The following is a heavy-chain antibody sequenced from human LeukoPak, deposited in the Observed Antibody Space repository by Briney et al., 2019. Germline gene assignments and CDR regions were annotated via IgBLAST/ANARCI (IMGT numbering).Heavy chain of an antibody. CDR3: ARGASHGSGSYYPFAFDI. CDR2: ISYDGSNK. V-gene: IGHV3-30*03. CDR1: GFTFSSYG. D-gene: IGHD3-10*01. Sequence: PGGSLRLSCAASGFTFSSYGMHWVRQAPGKGLEWVAVISYDGSNKYYADSVKGRFTISRDNSKNTLYLQMNSLRAEDTAVYYCARGASHGSGSYYPFAFDIWGQGTMVTVSS. J-gene: IGHJ3*02.